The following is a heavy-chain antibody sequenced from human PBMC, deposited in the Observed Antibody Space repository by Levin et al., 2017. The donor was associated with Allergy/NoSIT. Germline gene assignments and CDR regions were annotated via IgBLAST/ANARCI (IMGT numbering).Heavy chain of an antibody. CDR2: ITGGGGST. CDR1: GFTFSSYA. D-gene: IGHD2-21*01. V-gene: IGHV3-23*01. CDR3: MRGMTIPDI. Sequence: PGGSLRLSCAASGFTFSSYAMSWVRQAPGKGLEWVSGITGGGGSTYFADSVKGRFTISRDNSKNTLYLQMNNLGVEDTAVYYCMRGMTIPDIWGQGTLVTVSS. J-gene: IGHJ4*02.